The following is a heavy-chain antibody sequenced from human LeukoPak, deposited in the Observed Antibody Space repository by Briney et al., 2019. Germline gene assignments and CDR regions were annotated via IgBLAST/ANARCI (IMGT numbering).Heavy chain of an antibody. V-gene: IGHV4-34*01. D-gene: IGHD3-9*01. J-gene: IGHJ4*02. CDR3: ASGGLRYFDWLLYQVPFDY. CDR2: INHSGST. CDR1: GGSFSGYY. Sequence: SETLSLTCAVYGGSFSGYYWSWIRQPPGKGLEGIGEINHSGSTNYNPSLKSRVTISVDTSKNQFSLKLSSVTAADTAVYYCASGGLRYFDWLLYQVPFDYWGQGTLVTVSS.